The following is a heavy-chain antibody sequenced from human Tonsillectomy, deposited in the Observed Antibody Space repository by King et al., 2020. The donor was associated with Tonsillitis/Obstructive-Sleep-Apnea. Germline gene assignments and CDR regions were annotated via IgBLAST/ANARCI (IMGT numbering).Heavy chain of an antibody. CDR2: IYHSGRT. CDR3: ARGGVQQLAPFDY. J-gene: IGHJ4*02. D-gene: IGHD6-13*01. V-gene: IGHV4-4*02. Sequence: QVQLQESGPGLAKPSGTLSLTCVVSGGSISSSNWWSWVRQPPGKGLAWIGEIYHSGRTNYNTSLKSRVTISVDKTKNQFSLKLSSVAAADPAVYYCARGGVQQLAPFDYWGQGTLVTVSS. CDR1: GGSISSSNW.